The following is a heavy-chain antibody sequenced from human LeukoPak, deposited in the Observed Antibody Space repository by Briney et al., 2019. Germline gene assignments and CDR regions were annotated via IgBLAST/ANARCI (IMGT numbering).Heavy chain of an antibody. Sequence: SETLSLTCTVSGGSLSSYYWSWIRQPPGKGLEWIGYIYYSGSTNYNPSLKSRVTISVDTSKNQFSLMLSSVTAADTAVYYCARSPQDYDSSGYYYGIARYFDYWGQGTLVTVSS. J-gene: IGHJ4*02. CDR3: ARSPQDYDSSGYYYGIARYFDY. D-gene: IGHD3-22*01. CDR1: GGSLSSYY. CDR2: IYYSGST. V-gene: IGHV4-59*01.